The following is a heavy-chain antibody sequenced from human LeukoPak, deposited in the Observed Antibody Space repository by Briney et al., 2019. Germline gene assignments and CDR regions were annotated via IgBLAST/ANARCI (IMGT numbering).Heavy chain of an antibody. D-gene: IGHD1-26*01. J-gene: IGHJ5*02. Sequence: SPSETLSLTCTVSGGSISNSRYYWAWIRQPPGKGLEWIGSVYYSGSTSYNPSLKSRVTIFVETSKNQFSLKLSSVTAADTAVYYCASFRVGATAWHSESWGQGTLVAASS. CDR1: GGSISNSRYY. CDR3: ASFRVGATAWHSES. V-gene: IGHV4-39*01. CDR2: VYYSGST.